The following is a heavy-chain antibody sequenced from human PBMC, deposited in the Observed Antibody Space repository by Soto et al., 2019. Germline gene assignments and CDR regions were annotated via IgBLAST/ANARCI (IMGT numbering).Heavy chain of an antibody. D-gene: IGHD4-17*01. CDR1: GYTFTSYD. Sequence: QVQLVQSGAEVKKPGASVKVSCKASGYTFTSYDINWLRQATVQGLEYLGWMNPNSGNTVYVQKFQGRVTLTRNTSISTAYMELSSLRSEDTDVYYCARGIKYGDYASWFDPWGQGTLVTVSS. CDR2: MNPNSGNT. V-gene: IGHV1-8*02. J-gene: IGHJ5*02. CDR3: ARGIKYGDYASWFDP.